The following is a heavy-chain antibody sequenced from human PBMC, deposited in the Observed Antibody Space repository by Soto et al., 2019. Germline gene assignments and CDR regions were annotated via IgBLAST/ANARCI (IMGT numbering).Heavy chain of an antibody. CDR1: GYTFVDYF. V-gene: IGHV1-46*01. D-gene: IGHD2-21*01. Sequence: VASVKISCKTSGYTFVDYFIHWVRQAPGQGLEWMGIISLRHHSTSYAQKFQDRLSVTRDPSSTTIYMELSSLRSEDTAVHYCARELYSCGAECPHYMAYWGQGTPVSVSS. CDR3: ARELYSCGAECPHYMAY. J-gene: IGHJ4*02. CDR2: ISLRHHST.